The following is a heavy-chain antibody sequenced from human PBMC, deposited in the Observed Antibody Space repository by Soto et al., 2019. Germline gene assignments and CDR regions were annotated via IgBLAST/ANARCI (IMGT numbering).Heavy chain of an antibody. J-gene: IGHJ5*02. CDR3: ASSVGEPNWFDP. D-gene: IGHD4-17*01. CDR2: IYYSGST. Sequence: SETLSLTCAVSGYSISSSNWWGWIRQPPGKGLEWIGYIYYSGSTNYNPSLKSRVTISVDTSKNQFSLKLSSVTAADTAVYYCASSVGEPNWFDPWGQGTLVTVSS. V-gene: IGHV4-28*01. CDR1: GYSISSSNW.